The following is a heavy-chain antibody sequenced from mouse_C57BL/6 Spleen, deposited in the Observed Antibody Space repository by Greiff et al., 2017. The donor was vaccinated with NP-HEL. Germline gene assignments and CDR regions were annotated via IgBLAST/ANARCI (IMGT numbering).Heavy chain of an antibody. CDR2: ISSGSSTI. V-gene: IGHV5-17*01. J-gene: IGHJ4*01. CDR1: GFTFSDYG. Sequence: EVKLMESGGGLVKPGGSLKLSCAASGFTFSDYGMHWVRQAPEKGLEWVAYISSGSSTIYYVDTVKGRFTISRDNAKNTLFLQMTSLRSEDTAMYYCARNYGSSHGAMDYWGQGTSVTVSS. D-gene: IGHD1-1*01. CDR3: ARNYGSSHGAMDY.